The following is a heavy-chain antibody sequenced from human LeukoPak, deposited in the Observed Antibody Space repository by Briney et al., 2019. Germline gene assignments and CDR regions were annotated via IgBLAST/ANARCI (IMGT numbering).Heavy chain of an antibody. J-gene: IGHJ4*02. CDR1: GYTFTSYA. V-gene: IGHV1-3*01. CDR2: INAGNGNT. Sequence: ASVKVSCKASGYTFTSYAMHWVRQAPGQRLEWMGWINAGNGNTKYSQKFQGRVTITRDTSASTAYMELSSLRSEDTAVYYCARSGGILWFGETPYYFDYWGQGTLVTVSS. D-gene: IGHD3-10*01. CDR3: ARSGGILWFGETPYYFDY.